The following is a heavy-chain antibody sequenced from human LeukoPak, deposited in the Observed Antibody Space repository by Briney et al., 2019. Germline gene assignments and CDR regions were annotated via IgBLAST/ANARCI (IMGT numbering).Heavy chain of an antibody. V-gene: IGHV3-53*01. D-gene: IGHD3-10*01. CDR1: GFTFSSYG. J-gene: IGHJ6*02. Sequence: GGSLRLSCAASGFTFSSYGMSWVRQAPGKGLEWVSLINSGGSTYYADSVKGRFTISRDNSKNTVYLQMSSLRAEDTAVYYCARSRGDVWGQGTTVTVSS. CDR2: INSGGST. CDR3: ARSRGDV.